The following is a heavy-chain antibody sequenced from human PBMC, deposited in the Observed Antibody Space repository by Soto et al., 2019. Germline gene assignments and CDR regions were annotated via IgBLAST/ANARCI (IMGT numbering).Heavy chain of an antibody. Sequence: QVQLQESGPGLVKPSETLSLTCTVSGGCISSYYWSWIRQPPGKGLEWIGYIYYSGSTNYNPSLKSRVTISVDTSKNKFSLKLSSVTAADTAVYYCARHDTPGRWGHYRYFDLWDRGTLVTVSS. V-gene: IGHV4-59*08. CDR3: ARHDTPGRWGHYRYFDL. J-gene: IGHJ2*01. CDR1: GGCISSYY. D-gene: IGHD2-21*02. CDR2: IYYSGST.